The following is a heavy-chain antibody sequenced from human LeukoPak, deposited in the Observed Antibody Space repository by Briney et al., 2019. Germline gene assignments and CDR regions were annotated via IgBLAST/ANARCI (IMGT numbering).Heavy chain of an antibody. J-gene: IGHJ3*02. CDR1: GGSISSYY. CDR2: IYYSGST. Sequence: SETLSLTCTDSGGSISSYYWSGIRQPPGKGLEWIGYIYYSGSTNYNPSLKSRVTISVDTSKNQFSLKLSSVTAADTAVYYCARDHVRFIRRRNNVFDIWGQGTMVIVSS. CDR3: ARDHVRFIRRRNNVFDI. V-gene: IGHV4-59*01. D-gene: IGHD1-14*01.